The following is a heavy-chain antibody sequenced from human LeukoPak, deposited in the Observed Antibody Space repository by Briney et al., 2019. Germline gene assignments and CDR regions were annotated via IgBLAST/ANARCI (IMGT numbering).Heavy chain of an antibody. CDR1: RFTFSNYA. D-gene: IGHD6-13*01. CDR3: GRREGANHWYLGYY. V-gene: IGHV3-21*01. CDR2: ISGISGDI. Sequence: GGSLRLSCAASRFTFSNYAMSWVRQATGQGLEWVSSISGISGDIYYADSVKGRFTISRDNAKNSLFLQMNSLRVDDTAMYYCGRREGANHWYLGYYWGQGALVTVSS. J-gene: IGHJ4*02.